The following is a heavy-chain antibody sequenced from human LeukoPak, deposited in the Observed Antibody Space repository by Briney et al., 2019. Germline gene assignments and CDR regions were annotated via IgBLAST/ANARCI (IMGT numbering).Heavy chain of an antibody. J-gene: IGHJ4*02. Sequence: SVKVSCKASGGTFSSYAISWVRQAPGQGLEWMGGIIPIFGTATYAQKFQGRVTITTDESTSTAYMELSSLRSEDTAVYYCARDFYYYDSSGYYYENYFDYWGQGTLVTVSS. CDR1: GGTFSSYA. V-gene: IGHV1-69*05. D-gene: IGHD3-22*01. CDR3: ARDFYYYDSSGYYYENYFDY. CDR2: IIPIFGTA.